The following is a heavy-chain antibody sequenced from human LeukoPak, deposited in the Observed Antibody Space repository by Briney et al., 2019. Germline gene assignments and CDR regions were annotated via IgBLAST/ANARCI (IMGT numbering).Heavy chain of an antibody. V-gene: IGHV4-30-2*01. D-gene: IGHD3-22*01. J-gene: IGHJ4*02. Sequence: SQTLSLTCAVSGGSISSGGYSWSWIRQPPGKGLEWIGYIYHSGSTYYNPSRKSRVTISVDRSKNQFSLKLSSVTAADTAVYYCARVRGLGYYDSSGYLDYWGQGTLVTVSS. CDR1: GGSISSGGYS. CDR2: IYHSGST. CDR3: ARVRGLGYYDSSGYLDY.